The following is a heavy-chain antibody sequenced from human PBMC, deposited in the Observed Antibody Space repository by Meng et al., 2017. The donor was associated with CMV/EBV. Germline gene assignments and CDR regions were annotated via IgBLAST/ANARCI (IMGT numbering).Heavy chain of an antibody. CDR3: AKDIAPWARGIDY. CDR2: ISWDGGST. CDR1: GFTFDDYA. J-gene: IGHJ4*02. D-gene: IGHD3-10*01. V-gene: IGHV3-43D*03. Sequence: GGSLRLSCAASGFTFDDYAMHWVRQAPGKGLEWVSLISWDGGSTYYADSVKGRFTISRDNSKNSLYLQMNSLRAEDTALYYCAKDIAPWARGIDYWGQGTLVIVSS.